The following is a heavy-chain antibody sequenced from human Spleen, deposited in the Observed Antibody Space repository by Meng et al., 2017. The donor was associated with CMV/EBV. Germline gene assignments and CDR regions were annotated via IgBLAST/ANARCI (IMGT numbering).Heavy chain of an antibody. CDR2: IYNSGSS. Sequence: LRLSCIVSGDSIYKADHYWSWVRQPPGKGLEWIGYIYNSGSSYYNPSLKSRLTISLDTSKNSFSLEVTSVTAADTAVYFCASYATDYFDSWGQGMLVTVSS. CDR1: GDSIYKADHY. V-gene: IGHV4-30-4*08. D-gene: IGHD3-16*01. CDR3: ASYATDYFDS. J-gene: IGHJ4*02.